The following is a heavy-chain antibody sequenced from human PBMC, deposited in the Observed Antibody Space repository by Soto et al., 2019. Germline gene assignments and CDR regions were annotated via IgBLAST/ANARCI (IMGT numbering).Heavy chain of an antibody. CDR3: AKTNTHHYYDSSSSPDDFHI. D-gene: IGHD3-22*01. V-gene: IGHV3-30*18. CDR2: ISYDGVNK. Sequence: PGGSLRLSCAASGFTFSNYGMHWVRQAPGKGLEWVAVISYDGVNKYYADSVKGRFTISRDNSKDALYLQMNSLRPEDTAVYYCAKTNTHHYYDSSSSPDDFHIWGQGTMVTVSS. CDR1: GFTFSNYG. J-gene: IGHJ3*02.